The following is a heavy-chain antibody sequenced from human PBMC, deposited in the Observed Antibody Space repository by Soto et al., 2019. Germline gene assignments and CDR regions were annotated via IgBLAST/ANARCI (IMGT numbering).Heavy chain of an antibody. V-gene: IGHV4-59*08. Sequence: SETLSLTCTVSGGSISSYYWSWIRQPPGKGLEWIGYIYYSGSTYYNPSLKSRVTISVDTSKNQFSLKLSSVTAADTAVYYCARGLEGSYLDYWGQGTLVTVSS. J-gene: IGHJ4*02. CDR1: GGSISSYY. CDR2: IYYSGST. CDR3: ARGLEGSYLDY. D-gene: IGHD3-10*01.